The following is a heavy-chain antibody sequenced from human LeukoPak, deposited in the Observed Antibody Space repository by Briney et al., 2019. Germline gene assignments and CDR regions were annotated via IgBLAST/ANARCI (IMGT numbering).Heavy chain of an antibody. J-gene: IGHJ6*04. D-gene: IGHD3-10*02. CDR1: GFTFGDYY. V-gene: IGHV3-11*04. CDR3: AELGITMIGGV. Sequence: GGSLRLSCAASGFTFGDYYMSWTRQAPGKGLEWVSYISSSGSTIYYADSVKGRFTLSRDNAKSSMFLQMNSLRAEDTAVYYCAELGITMIGGVWGKGTTVTISS. CDR2: ISSSGSTI.